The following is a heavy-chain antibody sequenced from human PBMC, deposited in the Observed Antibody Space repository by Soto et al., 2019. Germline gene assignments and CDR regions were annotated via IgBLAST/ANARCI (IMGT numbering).Heavy chain of an antibody. CDR2: INPNSGGT. CDR1: GYTFTGYY. D-gene: IGHD3-3*01. CDR3: ARARPYDFWSGYYSTEYFQH. J-gene: IGHJ1*01. V-gene: IGHV1-2*02. Sequence: QVQLVQSGAEVKKPGASVKVSCKASGYTFTGYYMHWVRQAPGQGLEWMGWINPNSGGTNYAQKFQGRVTMTRNTSISTAYMELSSLRSEDTAVYYCARARPYDFWSGYYSTEYFQHWGQGTLVTVSS.